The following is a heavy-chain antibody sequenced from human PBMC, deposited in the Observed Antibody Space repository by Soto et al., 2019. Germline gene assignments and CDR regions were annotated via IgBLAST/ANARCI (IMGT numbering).Heavy chain of an antibody. CDR1: GYTFTSYA. D-gene: IGHD6-6*01. J-gene: IGHJ4*02. V-gene: IGHV1-3*01. Sequence: GASVKVSCKASGYTFTSYAMHWVRQAPGQRLEWMGWINAGNGNTKYSQKFQGRVTMTRDTSASTAYMELSSLRSEDTAVYYCARGPEYSSSSAFDYWGQGTLVTVSS. CDR2: INAGNGNT. CDR3: ARGPEYSSSSAFDY.